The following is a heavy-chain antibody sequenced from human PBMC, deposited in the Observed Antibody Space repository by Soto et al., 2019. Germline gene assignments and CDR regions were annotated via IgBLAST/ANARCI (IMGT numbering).Heavy chain of an antibody. CDR2: NWYDGSNK. V-gene: IGHV3-33*01. J-gene: IGHJ5*02. CDR3: ARDHIRYPPGWLEP. Sequence: GGSLRLSCASSGFTFIYYGMHWVRQAPGKGLEWVAINWYDGSNKKHGDSVKGRFTISRDDSKNTLYLEMNRLRAEDTAVYYCARDHIRYPPGWLEPWGQGTLVTVSS. D-gene: IGHD4-17*01. CDR1: GFTFIYYG.